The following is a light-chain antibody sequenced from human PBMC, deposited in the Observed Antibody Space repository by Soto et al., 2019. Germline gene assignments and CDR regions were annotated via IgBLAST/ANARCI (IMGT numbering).Light chain of an antibody. Sequence: IHMTQSPSTLSASVGDRVTITCRASQSISSWLAWYQQKPGKAPKLLIYDASTLETGVPSRFSGSGSGTDFTLTISSLQPEDFATYYCQQSYSTPWTFGQGTKVDIK. V-gene: IGKV1-5*01. CDR3: QQSYSTPWT. CDR1: QSISSW. CDR2: DAS. J-gene: IGKJ1*01.